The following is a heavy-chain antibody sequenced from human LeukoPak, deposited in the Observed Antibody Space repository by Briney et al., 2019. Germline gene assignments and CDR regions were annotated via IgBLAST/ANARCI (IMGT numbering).Heavy chain of an antibody. Sequence: SETLSLTCTVSGGSISSYYWSWIRQPPGKGLEWIGYIYYSGSTNYNPSHKSRVTISVDTSKNQFSLKLSSVTAADTAVYYCARLGWSSSWEFDYWGQGTLVTVS. CDR1: GGSISSYY. CDR2: IYYSGST. V-gene: IGHV4-59*08. CDR3: ARLGWSSSWEFDY. J-gene: IGHJ4*02. D-gene: IGHD6-13*01.